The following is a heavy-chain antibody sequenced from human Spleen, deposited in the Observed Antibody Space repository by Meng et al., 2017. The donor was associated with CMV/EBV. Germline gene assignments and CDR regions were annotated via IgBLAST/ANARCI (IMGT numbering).Heavy chain of an antibody. Sequence: NSSKWGTWVRQSPGMGLELIGEIYHSGNTNYNPSLKSRVTILVDKSKNQFSLTLKSVTAADTAMYYCARESDSTILGGIIHWHFDLWGRGTLVTVSS. CDR1: NSSKW. D-gene: IGHD3-3*01. CDR2: IYHSGNT. V-gene: IGHV4-4*02. J-gene: IGHJ2*01. CDR3: ARESDSTILGGIIHWHFDL.